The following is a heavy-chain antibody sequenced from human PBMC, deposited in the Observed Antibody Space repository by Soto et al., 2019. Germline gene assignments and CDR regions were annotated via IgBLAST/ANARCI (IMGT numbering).Heavy chain of an antibody. CDR1: GFIFSSYA. Sequence: GSLRLSCAASGFIFSSYAMSWVRQAPGKGLEWVSAISGSGGSTYYADSVKGRFTISRDNSKNTLYLQMNSLRAEDTAVYYCTRLRFWSGSYYYYGMDVWGQGTTVTVSS. V-gene: IGHV3-23*01. J-gene: IGHJ6*02. CDR3: TRLRFWSGSYYYYGMDV. D-gene: IGHD3-3*01. CDR2: ISGSGGST.